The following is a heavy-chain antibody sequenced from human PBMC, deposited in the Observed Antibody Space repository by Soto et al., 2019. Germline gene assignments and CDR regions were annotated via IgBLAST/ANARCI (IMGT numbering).Heavy chain of an antibody. Sequence: SETLSLTCIVSGESISSSSYYWGWIRQPPGKGLEWIGSIYYSGRTYYNPPFKSRVTISIDTSKNQFSLKLSSVTATDTAVYYCASQRTTGGTQAYFHHGGQGALVTVSS. J-gene: IGHJ4*02. CDR2: IYYSGRT. V-gene: IGHV4-39*01. CDR3: ASQRTTGGTQAYFHH. D-gene: IGHD3-16*01. CDR1: GESISSSSYY.